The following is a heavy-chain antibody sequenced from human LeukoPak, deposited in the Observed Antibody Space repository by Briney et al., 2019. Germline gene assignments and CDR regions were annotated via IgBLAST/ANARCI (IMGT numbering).Heavy chain of an antibody. Sequence: PGGSLRLSCAASGFTFSSYSMNWVRQAPGKGLEWVSSISSSSSYIYYADSVKGRFTISRDNAKNSLYLQMNSLRAEDTAMYYCAKGGGTGYSSSWYSNWGQGTLVTVSS. D-gene: IGHD6-13*01. J-gene: IGHJ4*02. CDR2: ISSSSSYI. CDR3: AKGGGTGYSSSWYSN. V-gene: IGHV3-21*01. CDR1: GFTFSSYS.